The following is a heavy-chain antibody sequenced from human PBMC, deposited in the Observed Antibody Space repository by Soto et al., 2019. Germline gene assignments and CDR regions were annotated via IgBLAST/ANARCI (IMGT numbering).Heavy chain of an antibody. Sequence: GGSLRLSCAASGFTFSIYVISWGRQAPGKGLEWVSAISGSGGNTYYADSVKGRFTISRDNSKNTLFLQMNSLRAEDTALYFCAKEMGDYYDSSGSWFDPWGQGTLVTVSS. CDR3: AKEMGDYYDSSGSWFDP. J-gene: IGHJ5*02. CDR1: GFTFSIYV. D-gene: IGHD3-22*01. CDR2: ISGSGGNT. V-gene: IGHV3-23*01.